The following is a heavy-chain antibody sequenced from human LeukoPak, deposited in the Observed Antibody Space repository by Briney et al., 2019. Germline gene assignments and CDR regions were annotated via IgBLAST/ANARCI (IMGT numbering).Heavy chain of an antibody. V-gene: IGHV3-7*01. J-gene: IGHJ4*02. D-gene: IGHD2-2*01. CDR2: VKQDVNEK. Sequence: GGSLRLSCAASGFTFSSHWMTWVRQAPGKGLEWVASVKQDVNEKYYVDSVKGRFTISRDNAKNSLYLQMNSLRAEDTAVYHCATGRSCTTCYLPDYWGQGTLVTVSS. CDR3: ATGRSCTTCYLPDY. CDR1: GFTFSSHW.